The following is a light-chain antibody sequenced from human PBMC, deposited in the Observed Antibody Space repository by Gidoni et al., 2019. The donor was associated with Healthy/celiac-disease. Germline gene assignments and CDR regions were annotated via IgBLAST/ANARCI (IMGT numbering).Light chain of an antibody. CDR1: QSIGSS. CDR2: YAS. V-gene: IGKV6-21*01. Sequence: EIVLTQAPDFQSVTPMEKDTITCRASQSIGSSLSWYQQKPDQSPKLIIKYASQSFSGVPSRFSGSGSGTDFTSTINSREAEDAATYYCHQSSSLRYTFGQGTKLEIK. J-gene: IGKJ2*01. CDR3: HQSSSLRYT.